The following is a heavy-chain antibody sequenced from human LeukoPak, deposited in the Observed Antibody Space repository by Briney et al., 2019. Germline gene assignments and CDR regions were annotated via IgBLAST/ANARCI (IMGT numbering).Heavy chain of an antibody. Sequence: ASVKVSCKASGGTFSSYAISWVRQAPGQGLEWMGGIIPIFGTANYAQKFQGRVTITADESTSTAYMELSSLRSEDTAVYYCARGSGSPPLALFDYWGQGNLVTVSS. J-gene: IGHJ4*02. CDR3: ARGSGSPPLALFDY. CDR1: GGTFSSYA. CDR2: IIPIFGTA. V-gene: IGHV1-69*13. D-gene: IGHD1-26*01.